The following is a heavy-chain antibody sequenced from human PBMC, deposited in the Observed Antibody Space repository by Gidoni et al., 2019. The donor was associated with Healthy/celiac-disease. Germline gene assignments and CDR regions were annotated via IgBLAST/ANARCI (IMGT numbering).Heavy chain of an antibody. CDR2: INAGNGNT. J-gene: IGHJ4*02. CDR1: GYTFPSYA. Sequence: QVQLVQSGAEVKKPGASVKVSCKASGYTFPSYAMHWVRQAPGQRLEWMGWINAGNGNTKYSQKFQGRVTITRDTSASTAYMELSSLRSEDTAVYYCARDRERYGDDGMDYWGQGTLVTVSS. D-gene: IGHD4-17*01. V-gene: IGHV1-3*01. CDR3: ARDRERYGDDGMDY.